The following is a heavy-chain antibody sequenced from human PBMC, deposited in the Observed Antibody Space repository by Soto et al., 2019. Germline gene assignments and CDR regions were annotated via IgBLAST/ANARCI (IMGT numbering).Heavy chain of an antibody. CDR1: GYTFTGYY. D-gene: IGHD1-7*01. CDR3: VRARWQLPSIMDV. Sequence: ASVKVSCKASGYTFTGYYMHWVRQAPGQGLEWMGWINPNNSDTNYAQKFQGRVTLTRDTSISTAYMELSSLRSDDTAVFYCVRARWQLPSIMDVSGPATTV. J-gene: IGHJ6*02. V-gene: IGHV1-2*02. CDR2: INPNNSDT.